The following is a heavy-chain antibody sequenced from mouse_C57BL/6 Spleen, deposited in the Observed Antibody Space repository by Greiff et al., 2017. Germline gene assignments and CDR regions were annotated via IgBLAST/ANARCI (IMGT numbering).Heavy chain of an antibody. D-gene: IGHD2-5*01. Sequence: QVQLQQSGPELVKPGASVKISCKASGYSFTSYYIHWVKQRPGQGLEWIGWIYPGSGNTKYNEKFKGKATLTADTSSSTAYMQLSSLTSEDSAVYYGARPYSNSWFAYWGQGTLVTVSA. CDR1: GYSFTSYY. CDR2: IYPGSGNT. V-gene: IGHV1-66*01. CDR3: ARPYSNSWFAY. J-gene: IGHJ3*01.